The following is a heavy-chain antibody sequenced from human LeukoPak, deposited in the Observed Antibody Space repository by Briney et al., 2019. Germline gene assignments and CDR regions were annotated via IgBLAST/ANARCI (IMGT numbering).Heavy chain of an antibody. CDR1: GFTFSSYS. V-gene: IGHV3-21*01. Sequence: GGSLRLSCAALGFTFSSYSMNWVRQAPGKGLEWVSRISSSSSYIYYADSVKGRFTISRDNAKNSLYLQMNSLRAEDTAVYYCARDADGPRDIHYYYYMDVWGKGTTVTVSS. D-gene: IGHD5-12*01. CDR3: ARDADGPRDIHYYYYMDV. CDR2: ISSSSSYI. J-gene: IGHJ6*03.